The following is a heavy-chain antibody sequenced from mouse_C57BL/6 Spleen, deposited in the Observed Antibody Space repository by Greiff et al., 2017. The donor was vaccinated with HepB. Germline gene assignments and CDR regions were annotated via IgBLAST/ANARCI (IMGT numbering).Heavy chain of an antibody. CDR3: AREDGYYGFAY. V-gene: IGHV5-17*01. CDR1: GFTFSDYG. CDR2: ISSGSSTI. D-gene: IGHD2-3*01. J-gene: IGHJ3*01. Sequence: EVNVVESGGGLVKPGGSLKLSCAASGFTFSDYGMHWVRQAPEKGLEWVAYISSGSSTIYYADTVKGRFTISRDNAKNTLFLQMTSLRSEDTAMYYCAREDGYYGFAYWGQGTLVTVSA.